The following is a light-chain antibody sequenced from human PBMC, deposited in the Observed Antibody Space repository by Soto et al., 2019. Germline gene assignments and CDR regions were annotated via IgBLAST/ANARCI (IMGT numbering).Light chain of an antibody. J-gene: IGKJ1*01. CDR3: QQYDTLWT. Sequence: DIQMTQSPSILSASVGERVTITCRANQTINSWLAWYQQKPGKAPKLLIYKASNLESGVPSRFSGSGSGTEFTHTISILQPDDFATYYCQQYDTLWTFGQGTKVEIK. V-gene: IGKV1-5*03. CDR1: QTINSW. CDR2: KAS.